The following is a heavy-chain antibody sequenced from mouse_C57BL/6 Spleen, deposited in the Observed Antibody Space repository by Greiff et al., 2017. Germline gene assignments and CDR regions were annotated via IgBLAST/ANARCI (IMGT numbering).Heavy chain of an antibody. V-gene: IGHV1-64*01. CDR1: GYTFTSYW. Sequence: QVQLQQPGAELVKPGASVKLSCKASGYTFTSYWMHWVKQRPGQGLEWIGMIHPNSGSTNYNEKFKSKATLTVDKSSSTAYRQLRSLTSEASAVYYCARLGNDGYKDAMDYWGQGTSVTVSS. J-gene: IGHJ4*01. CDR2: IHPNSGST. CDR3: ARLGNDGYKDAMDY. D-gene: IGHD2-3*01.